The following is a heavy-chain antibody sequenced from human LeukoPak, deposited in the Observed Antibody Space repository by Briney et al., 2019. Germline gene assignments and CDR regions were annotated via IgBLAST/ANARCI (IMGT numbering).Heavy chain of an antibody. Sequence: GESLKISCAASGFTFSSYGMHWVRQAPGKGLEWVAFIRYDGSNKYYADSVKGRFTISRDNSKNTLYLQMNSLRAEDTAVYYCAKVQSIAPCCSDYWGQGTLVTVSS. CDR3: AKVQSIAPCCSDY. J-gene: IGHJ4*02. D-gene: IGHD6-6*01. CDR2: IRYDGSNK. V-gene: IGHV3-30*02. CDR1: GFTFSSYG.